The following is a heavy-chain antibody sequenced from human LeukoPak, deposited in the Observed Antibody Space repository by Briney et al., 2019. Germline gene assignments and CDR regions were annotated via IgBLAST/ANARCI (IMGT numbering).Heavy chain of an antibody. D-gene: IGHD6-13*01. Sequence: GGSLRLSCAASGFTFGNYGMSWVRQAPGKWLEWVSGINWNGGSTGYADSVEGRFTISRDNAKNSQYLQMNSVRAEDTAVYYCAKYRSSWYRADFDYWGQGTLVTVSS. CDR3: AKYRSSWYRADFDY. CDR2: INWNGGST. J-gene: IGHJ4*02. V-gene: IGHV3-20*04. CDR1: GFTFGNYG.